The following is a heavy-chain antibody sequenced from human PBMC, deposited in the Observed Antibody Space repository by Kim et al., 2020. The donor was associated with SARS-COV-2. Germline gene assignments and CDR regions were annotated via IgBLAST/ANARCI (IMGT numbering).Heavy chain of an antibody. CDR1: AFTFSNYA. J-gene: IGHJ4*02. V-gene: IGHV3-23*01. CDR3: AKPGLEEDIVTYFDS. D-gene: IGHD5-12*01. CDR2: IRGSGGST. Sequence: GGSLRLSCAASAFTFSNYAMNWVRQAPGKGLEWVSAIRGSGGSTYYADSVKGRFTMSRDNSKNTLYLQMNSLRAEDTAVYYCAKPGLEEDIVTYFDSWGQGTLVTVSS.